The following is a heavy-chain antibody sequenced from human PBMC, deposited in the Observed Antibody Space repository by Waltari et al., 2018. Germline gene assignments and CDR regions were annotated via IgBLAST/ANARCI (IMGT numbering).Heavy chain of an antibody. J-gene: IGHJ6*02. D-gene: IGHD1-7*01. Sequence: QVQLVQSGAEVKKPGSSVKVYCKASGGTFSSYAISWVRQAPGHGLGWMGGIIPIFGTANYAQKFQGRVTITADESTSTAYMELSSLRSEDTAVYYCARGSRSELNEYYYYYYGMDVWGQGTTVTVSS. CDR2: IIPIFGTA. CDR1: GGTFSSYA. CDR3: ARGSRSELNEYYYYYYGMDV. V-gene: IGHV1-69*01.